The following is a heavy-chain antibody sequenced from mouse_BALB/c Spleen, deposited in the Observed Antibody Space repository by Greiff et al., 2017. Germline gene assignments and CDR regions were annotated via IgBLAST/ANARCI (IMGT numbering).Heavy chain of an antibody. CDR3: AGDSYPYYRYDWYFDV. J-gene: IGHJ1*01. CDR1: GFTFTDYY. V-gene: IGHV7-3*02. Sequence: EVQRVESGGGLVQPGGSLRLTCATSGFTFTDYYMSWVRQPPGKALEWLGFIRNKANGYTTKYSASVMGRFTISRDNSQSILYLQMNTLRAADSATYYYAGDSYPYYRYDWYFDVWGAGTTVTVSS. D-gene: IGHD2-14*01. CDR2: IRNKANGYTT.